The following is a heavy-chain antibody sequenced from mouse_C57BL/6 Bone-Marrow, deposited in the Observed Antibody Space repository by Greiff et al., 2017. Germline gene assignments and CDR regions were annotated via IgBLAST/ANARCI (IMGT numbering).Heavy chain of an antibody. Sequence: EVKLMESGPGLVKPSQSLSLTCSVTGYSITSGYYWNWIRQFPGNKLEWMGYISYDGSNNYNPSLKNRISITRDTSKNQFFLKLNSVTTEDTATYYCARGGTTVVATHYWGQGNTLTVSS. CDR1: GYSITSGYY. J-gene: IGHJ2*01. CDR3: ARGGTTVVATHY. D-gene: IGHD1-1*01. V-gene: IGHV3-6*01. CDR2: ISYDGSN.